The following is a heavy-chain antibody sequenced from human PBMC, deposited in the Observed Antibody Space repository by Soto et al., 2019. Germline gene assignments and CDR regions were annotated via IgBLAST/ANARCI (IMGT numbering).Heavy chain of an antibody. D-gene: IGHD5-18*01. CDR2: ISYDGDNK. V-gene: IGHV3-30*18. Sequence: GGSMRLSCEASGFMFNDYGMHWVRQAPGKGLDWVAVISYDGDNKYYAQSVKGRFTISRDNSKNTLFLHMDSLRHEDTAVYHCVKGDLDTAVVNSPDAFDFWGQGTMVTVSS. CDR1: GFMFNDYG. CDR3: VKGDLDTAVVNSPDAFDF. J-gene: IGHJ3*01.